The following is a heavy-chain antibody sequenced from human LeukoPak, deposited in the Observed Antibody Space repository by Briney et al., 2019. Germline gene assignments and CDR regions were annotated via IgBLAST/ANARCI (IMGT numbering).Heavy chain of an antibody. J-gene: IGHJ4*02. V-gene: IGHV3-64*01. CDR2: ISSNGGST. CDR1: GFTFSSYA. D-gene: IGHD5-12*01. CDR3: ARVWRGYSGYDSFDY. Sequence: GGSLRLSCAASGFTFSSYAMHWVRQAPGKGLEYVSAISSNGGSTYYANSVKGRFTISRDNSKNTLYLQMGSLRAEDMAVYYCARVWRGYSGYDSFDYWGQGTLVTVSS.